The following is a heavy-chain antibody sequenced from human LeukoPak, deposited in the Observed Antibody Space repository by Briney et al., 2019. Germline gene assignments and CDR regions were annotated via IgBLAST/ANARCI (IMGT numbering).Heavy chain of an antibody. D-gene: IGHD2-15*01. CDR1: GYTLTELS. CDR2: FDPEDGET. CDR3: TMYTSCTGGSCNSRPEDTFDH. V-gene: IGHV1-24*01. J-gene: IGHJ4*02. Sequence: GASVKVSCKVSGYTLTELSMHWVRQAPGKGLEWMGGFDPEDGETIYAQKFRDRVTMTEDTSTDTAYMELSSLRSEDTAVYYCTMYTSCTGGSCNSRPEDTFDHWGQGTLVIVSS.